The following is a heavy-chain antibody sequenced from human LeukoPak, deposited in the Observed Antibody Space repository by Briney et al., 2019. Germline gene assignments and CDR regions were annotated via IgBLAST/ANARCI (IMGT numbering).Heavy chain of an antibody. CDR1: GGSISSYY. V-gene: IGHV4-59*08. Sequence: SETLSLTCTVSGGSISSYYWSWIRQPPGKGLEWIGYIYYSGSTNYNPSLKSRVTISVDTSKNQFSLKLSSVTAADTAVYYCARHARELSYSSSWYDYWGQGTLVTVSS. D-gene: IGHD6-13*01. CDR2: IYYSGST. CDR3: ARHARELSYSSSWYDY. J-gene: IGHJ4*02.